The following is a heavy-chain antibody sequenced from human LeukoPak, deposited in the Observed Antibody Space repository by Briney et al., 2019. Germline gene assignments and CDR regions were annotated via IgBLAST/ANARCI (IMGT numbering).Heavy chain of an antibody. D-gene: IGHD6-19*01. J-gene: IGHJ4*02. Sequence: PGGSLRLSCAASGFTFRSYWMHWVRQAPGKGLEWVSGINWNGGSTGYADSVKGRFTISRDNAKNSLYLQMNSLRAEDTAVYYCAREHLAVAGADYWGQGTLVTVSS. CDR2: INWNGGST. CDR1: GFTFRSYW. CDR3: AREHLAVAGADY. V-gene: IGHV3-20*04.